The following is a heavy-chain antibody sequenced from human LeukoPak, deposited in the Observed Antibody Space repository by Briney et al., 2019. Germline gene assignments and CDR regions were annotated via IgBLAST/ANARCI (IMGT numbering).Heavy chain of an antibody. CDR2: ISYDGSNE. J-gene: IGHJ4*02. CDR1: GFTFSSYG. CDR3: ARDQAGIDY. V-gene: IGHV3-30*03. Sequence: GGSLRLSCVVSGFTFSSYGFHWVRQAPGKGLEWVAGISYDGSNEFYADSVKGRFTISRDNPKNTVYLQMNSLRAEDTAVYYCARDQAGIDYWGQGTLVTVSS.